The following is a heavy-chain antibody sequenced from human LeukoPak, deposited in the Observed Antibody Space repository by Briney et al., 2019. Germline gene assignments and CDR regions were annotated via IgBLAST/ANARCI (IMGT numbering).Heavy chain of an antibody. V-gene: IGHV4-59*08. CDR3: ARHDSAYSFDY. CDR1: GTSIGSYY. J-gene: IGHJ4*02. Sequence: SSETLSLTCTVSGTSIGSYYWSWIRQPPGKGLEWIGYAYYSGSTNYNPSLKGRVTITLDTSKIQFSLKLSSVTAADTAVYYCARHDSAYSFDYWGQGALVTVSS. CDR2: AYYSGST. D-gene: IGHD2-15*01.